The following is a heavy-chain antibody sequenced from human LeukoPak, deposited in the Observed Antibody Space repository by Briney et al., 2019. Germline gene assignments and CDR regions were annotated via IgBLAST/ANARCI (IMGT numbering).Heavy chain of an antibody. CDR3: AKDLFVTMIVVVPSGMDV. V-gene: IGHV3-23*01. D-gene: IGHD3-22*01. J-gene: IGHJ6*02. CDR2: ISGSGGST. CDR1: GFTFSSYA. Sequence: GGSLRLSCAASGFTFSSYAMSWVRQAPGKGLEWFSAISGSGGSTYYADSVKGRFTISRDNSKNTLYLQMNSLRAEDTAVYYCAKDLFVTMIVVVPSGMDVWGQGTTVTVSS.